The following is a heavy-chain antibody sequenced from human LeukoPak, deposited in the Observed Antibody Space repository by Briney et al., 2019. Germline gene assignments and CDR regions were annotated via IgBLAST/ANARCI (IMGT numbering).Heavy chain of an antibody. CDR2: IIPILGIA. CDR3: AREVRPFYYDSSGYYIDY. Sequence: SVKVSCKASGGTFSSYATSWVRQAPGQGLEWMGRIIPILGIANYAQKFQGRVTITADKSTSTAYMELSSLRSEDTAVYYCAREVRPFYYDSSGYYIDYWGQGTLVTVSS. V-gene: IGHV1-69*04. CDR1: GGTFSSYA. J-gene: IGHJ4*02. D-gene: IGHD3-22*01.